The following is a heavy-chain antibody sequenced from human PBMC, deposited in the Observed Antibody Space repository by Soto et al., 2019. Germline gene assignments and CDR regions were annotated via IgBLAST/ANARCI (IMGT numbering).Heavy chain of an antibody. CDR1: GGSISSSSYY. CDR3: ASLWFGELRGYFQH. D-gene: IGHD3-10*01. V-gene: IGHV4-39*01. Sequence: QLQLQESGPGLVKPSETLSLTCTVSGGSISSSSYYWGWIRQPPGKGLEWIGSIYYSGSTYYNPSLKSRVTISVDTSKNQFSLKLSSVTAADTAVYYCASLWFGELRGYFQHWGQGTLVTVSS. J-gene: IGHJ1*01. CDR2: IYYSGST.